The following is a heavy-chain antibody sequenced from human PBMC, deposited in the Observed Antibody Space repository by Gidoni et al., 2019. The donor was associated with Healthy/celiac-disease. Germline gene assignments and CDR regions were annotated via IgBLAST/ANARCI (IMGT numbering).Heavy chain of an antibody. J-gene: IGHJ3*02. CDR2: IIPIFGTA. D-gene: IGHD3-22*01. V-gene: IGHV1-69*01. CDR1: GGTFSSYA. CDR3: AREVTMIVVVTTPGVDAFDI. Sequence: QMQLVQSGAEVQKPGSSVKVSCKHSGGTFSSYAISWVRRAPGQWLEWMGGIIPIFGTANYAQKFQGRVTITADESTSTAYMGLSSLRSEDTAVYYCAREVTMIVVVTTPGVDAFDIWGQGTMVTVSS.